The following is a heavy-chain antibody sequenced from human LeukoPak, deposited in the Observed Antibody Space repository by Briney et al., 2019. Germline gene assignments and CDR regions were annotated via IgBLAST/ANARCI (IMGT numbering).Heavy chain of an antibody. D-gene: IGHD6-6*01. CDR2: ISGSGGST. CDR1: GFTFSSYA. Sequence: AGGSLRLSCAASGFTFSSYAMSWVRQAPGKGLEWVSAISGSGGSTYYADSVKGRFTISRDNSKNTLYLQMNSLRAKDTAVYYCAKELYSSSSAGDYWGQGTLVTVSS. CDR3: AKELYSSSSAGDY. V-gene: IGHV3-23*01. J-gene: IGHJ4*02.